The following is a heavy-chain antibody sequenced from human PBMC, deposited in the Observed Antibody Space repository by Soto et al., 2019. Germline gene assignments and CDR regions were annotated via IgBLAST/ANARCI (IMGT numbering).Heavy chain of an antibody. Sequence: GESLKISCQASGYSFTAYWITWVRQMPGKGLEWMATIDPSDSYVDYSRSFRGHVTFSVDRSITTVYLQWNSLKASDSAMYFCTRRASSSFYHFDCWGQGALVTVSS. V-gene: IGHV5-10-1*01. CDR1: GYSFTAYW. CDR2: IDPSDSYV. D-gene: IGHD2-2*01. CDR3: TRRASSSFYHFDC. J-gene: IGHJ4*02.